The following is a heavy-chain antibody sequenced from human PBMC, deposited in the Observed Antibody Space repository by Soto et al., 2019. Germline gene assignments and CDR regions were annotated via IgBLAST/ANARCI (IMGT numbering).Heavy chain of an antibody. J-gene: IGHJ4*02. CDR2: ISASGGST. CDR3: AKRSEPLTTVTYFDY. Sequence: GGSLRLSCAASGFTFTNYAMSWVRQAPGKGLEWVSTISASGGSTYHADSVKGRFSISRDNSKNTLYLQMNSLRGEDTAVYYCAKRSEPLTTVTYFDYRGQRTSVTGSS. D-gene: IGHD4-17*01. CDR1: GFTFTNYA. V-gene: IGHV3-23*01.